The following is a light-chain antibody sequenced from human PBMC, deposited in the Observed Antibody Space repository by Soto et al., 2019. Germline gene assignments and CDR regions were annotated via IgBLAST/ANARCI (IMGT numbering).Light chain of an antibody. Sequence: DIQMTQSPSSLSASVGDRVTITCRASQTIYSSLNWYQQKPGKAPNLLIYTASTLQSGVPSRFSGSGSGTEFSLTISGLQREDFATYYCQQSYSATLTFGQGTAVEVK. CDR1: QTIYSS. CDR3: QQSYSATLT. CDR2: TAS. J-gene: IGKJ1*01. V-gene: IGKV1-39*01.